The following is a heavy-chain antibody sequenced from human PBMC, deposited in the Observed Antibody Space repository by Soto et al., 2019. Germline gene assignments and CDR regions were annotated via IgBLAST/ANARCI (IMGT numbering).Heavy chain of an antibody. Sequence: QVQLQESGPGLVKPSQTLSLTCTVSGGSISSGGYYWSWIRQHPGKGLEWIGYIYYSGSTYYNPSLKSRVTISVDTSKNQFSLKLSSVTAADTAVYYCARIKRITMIVVVEDPLFDIWGQGTMDTVSS. CDR1: GGSISSGGYY. J-gene: IGHJ3*02. D-gene: IGHD3-22*01. V-gene: IGHV4-31*03. CDR2: IYYSGST. CDR3: ARIKRITMIVVVEDPLFDI.